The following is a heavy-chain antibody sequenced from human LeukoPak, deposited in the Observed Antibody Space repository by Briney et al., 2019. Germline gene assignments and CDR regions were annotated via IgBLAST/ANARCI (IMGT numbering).Heavy chain of an antibody. CDR1: GVSFSGYY. D-gene: IGHD6-13*01. CDR3: ATRGDAEGIAVGGNWFDP. CDR2: INHSGST. J-gene: IGHJ5*02. Sequence: PSETLSLTCAVYGVSFSGYYWSWIRQPPGKGLEWVGEINHSGSTNYNPPLKSRVTISVDTSKDQFSLKLSSVTAGDTAVYYCATRGDAEGIAVGGNWFDPWGRGNLVTVSS. V-gene: IGHV4-34*01.